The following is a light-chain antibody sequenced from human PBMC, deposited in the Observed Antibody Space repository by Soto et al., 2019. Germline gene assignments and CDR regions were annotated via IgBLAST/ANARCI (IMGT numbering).Light chain of an antibody. CDR3: QQRTYWPWT. CDR1: QSVTNY. J-gene: IGKJ1*01. V-gene: IGKV3-11*01. CDR2: EAS. Sequence: EFVLTQSPATLSFSPGERATLSCRASQSVTNYLTWYQQKPGQAPRLLIYEASNRATGIPARFSGSGSGTDFTLTISNLEPEDFAVYYCQQRTYWPWTFGQGTKVDIK.